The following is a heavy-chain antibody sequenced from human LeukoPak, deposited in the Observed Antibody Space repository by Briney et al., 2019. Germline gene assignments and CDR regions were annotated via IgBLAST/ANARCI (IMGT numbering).Heavy chain of an antibody. Sequence: ASVKVSCKASGYTFTGYYMHWVRQAPGQGLEWMGWINPNSGGTNYSQKFQGRVTITRDTYINTAYMDVSRLRSDDTAVYYCARALVGATDWFDPWGQGTLVTVSS. CDR2: INPNSGGT. D-gene: IGHD1-26*01. V-gene: IGHV1-2*02. CDR3: ARALVGATDWFDP. CDR1: GYTFTGYY. J-gene: IGHJ5*02.